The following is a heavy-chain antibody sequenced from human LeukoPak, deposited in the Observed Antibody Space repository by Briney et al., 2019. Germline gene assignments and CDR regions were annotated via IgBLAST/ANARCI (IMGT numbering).Heavy chain of an antibody. CDR1: GYTFTGYY. D-gene: IGHD6-13*01. CDR2: INPNSGST. Sequence: GASVKVSCKASGYTFTGYYMHWVRQAPGQGLEWMGRINPNSGSTNYAQKFQGRVTMTRDTSISTAYMELSRLRSDDTAVDYCARSHSSSWYPGFDYWGQGTLVTVSS. J-gene: IGHJ4*02. V-gene: IGHV1-2*06. CDR3: ARSHSSSWYPGFDY.